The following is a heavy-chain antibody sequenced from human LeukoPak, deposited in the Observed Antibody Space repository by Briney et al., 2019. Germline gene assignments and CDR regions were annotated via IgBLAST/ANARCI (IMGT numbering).Heavy chain of an antibody. Sequence: GGSLRLSCAASGFTFSSYSMNWVRQAPGKGLEWVSSISSSSSYIYYADPVKGRFTISRDNAKNSLYLQMNSLRAEDTAVYYCARVGSGGLIDAFDIWGQGTMVTVSS. J-gene: IGHJ3*02. CDR1: GFTFSSYS. D-gene: IGHD1-26*01. CDR2: ISSSSSYI. V-gene: IGHV3-21*01. CDR3: ARVGSGGLIDAFDI.